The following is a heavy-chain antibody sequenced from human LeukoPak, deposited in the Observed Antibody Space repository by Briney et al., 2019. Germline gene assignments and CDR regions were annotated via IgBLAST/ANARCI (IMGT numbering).Heavy chain of an antibody. V-gene: IGHV3-74*01. J-gene: IGHJ4*02. CDR2: INSDGSST. CDR1: GFTFSSYW. D-gene: IGHD5-18*01. Sequence: QPGGSLRLSCAASGFTFSSYWMHWVRQAPGNGLVWVSRINSDGSSTSYADSVKGRFTISRDNAKNTLYLQMNSLRAEDTAAYYCARNTGYRYGYIDYWGQGTLVTVSS. CDR3: ARNTGYRYGYIDY.